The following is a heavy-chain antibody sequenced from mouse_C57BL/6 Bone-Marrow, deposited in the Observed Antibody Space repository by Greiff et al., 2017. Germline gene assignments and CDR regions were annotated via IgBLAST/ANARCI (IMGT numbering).Heavy chain of an antibody. CDR3: ARSGDGYYHQAWFAY. CDR2: INPSRGYT. V-gene: IGHV1-7*01. J-gene: IGHJ3*01. D-gene: IGHD2-3*01. CDR1: GYTFTSYW. Sequence: QVQLQQSGAELAKPGASVKLSCKASGYTFTSYWMHWVKQRPGQGLEWIGYINPSRGYTKYNQKFKDKATLTADKSSSTAYMQLSSLTYEDSAGYYCARSGDGYYHQAWFAYRGQGTLDTVSA.